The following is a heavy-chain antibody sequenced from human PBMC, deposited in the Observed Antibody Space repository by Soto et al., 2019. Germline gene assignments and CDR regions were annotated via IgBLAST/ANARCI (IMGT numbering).Heavy chain of an antibody. V-gene: IGHV3-30-3*01. CDR1: GFTFSSYA. D-gene: IGHD5-18*01. CDR2: ISYDGSNK. Sequence: PGGSLRLSCAASGFTFSSYAMHWVRQAPGKGLEWVAVISYDGSNKYYADSVKGRFTISRDNSKNTLYLQMNSLRAEDTALYYCAREGIYSYGSFDYWGQGTLVTVSS. J-gene: IGHJ4*02. CDR3: AREGIYSYGSFDY.